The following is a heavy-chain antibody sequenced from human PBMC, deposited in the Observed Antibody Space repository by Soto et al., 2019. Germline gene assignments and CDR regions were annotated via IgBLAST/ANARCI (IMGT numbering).Heavy chain of an antibody. CDR3: ATSYDVNVFDY. J-gene: IGHJ4*02. CDR1: GFPFSRYG. Sequence: RGSLRLSCAASGFPFSRYGMHWVRQAPGMGLEWVAVIPYDGLNKDFADSVRGRFSISRDNSKNTVHLQMNSLRPEDTAVYYCATSYDVNVFDYWGQGTLVTVSS. CDR2: IPYDGLNK. V-gene: IGHV3-30*14. D-gene: IGHD5-12*01.